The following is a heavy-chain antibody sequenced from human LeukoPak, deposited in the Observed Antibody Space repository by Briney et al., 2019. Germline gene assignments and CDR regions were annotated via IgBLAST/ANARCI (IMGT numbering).Heavy chain of an antibody. V-gene: IGHV3-30-3*01. D-gene: IGHD5-18*01. CDR2: ISYDGSNK. CDR1: GFTFSSYA. Sequence: PGRSLRLSCAASGFTFSSYAMHWVRQAPGKGLGWVAVISYDGSNKYYADSVKGRFTISRDNSKNTLYLQMNSLRAEDTAVYYCARTVDTAMYYWGQGTLVTVSS. CDR3: ARTVDTAMYY. J-gene: IGHJ4*02.